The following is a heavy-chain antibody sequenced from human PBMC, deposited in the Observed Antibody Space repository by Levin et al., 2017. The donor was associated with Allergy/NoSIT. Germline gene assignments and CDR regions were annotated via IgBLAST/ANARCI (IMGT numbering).Heavy chain of an antibody. V-gene: IGHV3-30*18. CDR1: GFTFSSYG. Sequence: GGSLRLSCAASGFTFSSYGMHWVRQAPGKGLEWVAVISYDGSNKYYADSVKGRFTISRDNSKNTLYLQMNSLRAEDTAVYYCAKDTYYSSSWYGGYYYYYGMDVWGQGTTVTVSS. CDR2: ISYDGSNK. CDR3: AKDTYYSSSWYGGYYYYYGMDV. J-gene: IGHJ6*02. D-gene: IGHD6-13*01.